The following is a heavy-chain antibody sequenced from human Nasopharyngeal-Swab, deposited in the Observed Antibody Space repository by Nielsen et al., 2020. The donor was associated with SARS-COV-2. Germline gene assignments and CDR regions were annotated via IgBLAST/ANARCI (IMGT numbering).Heavy chain of an antibody. J-gene: IGHJ6*02. CDR1: GGSFSGYY. Sequence: SETLSLTCAVYGGSFSGYYWSWIRQPPGKGLEWIGEINHSGSTNYNPSPKSRVTISVDTSKNQFSLKLRSVTAADTAVYYCARQGPYDSYGPSKVWGQGTTVTVSS. CDR3: ARQGPYDSYGPSKV. CDR2: INHSGST. D-gene: IGHD5-18*01. V-gene: IGHV4-34*01.